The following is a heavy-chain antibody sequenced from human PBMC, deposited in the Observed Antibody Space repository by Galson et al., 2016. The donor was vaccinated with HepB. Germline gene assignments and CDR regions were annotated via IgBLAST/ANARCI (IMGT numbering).Heavy chain of an antibody. CDR2: ISSRSSAI. J-gene: IGHJ5*02. CDR3: ARDGTGLRNWFDP. CDR1: GFTFSSYS. Sequence: SLRLSCAASGFTFSSYSMNWVRQAPGKGLEWVSYISSRSSAIYYADSVKGRFTISRDNAKNSLNLQMNSLRDEDTAVYYCARDGTGLRNWFDPWGQGTLVTVSS. D-gene: IGHD1-1*01. V-gene: IGHV3-48*02.